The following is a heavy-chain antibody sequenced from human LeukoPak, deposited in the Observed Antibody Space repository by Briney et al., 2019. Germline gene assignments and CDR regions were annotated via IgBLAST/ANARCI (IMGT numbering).Heavy chain of an antibody. D-gene: IGHD2-2*01. V-gene: IGHV4-59*01. CDR2: IYYSGST. CDR1: GGSISSCY. Sequence: PSETLSLTCTVSGGSISSCYWSWIQQPPGKGLEWIVYIYYSGSTNYNPSLKSRVTISVDTSKNQFSLKLSSVTAADTAVYYCARSDCSSTSCYGPRYYYYGMDVWGQGTTVTVSS. J-gene: IGHJ6*02. CDR3: ARSDCSSTSCYGPRYYYYGMDV.